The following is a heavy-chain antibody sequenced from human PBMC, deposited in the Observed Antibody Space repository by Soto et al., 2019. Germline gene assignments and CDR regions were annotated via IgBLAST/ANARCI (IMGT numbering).Heavy chain of an antibody. CDR1: GGTFSSYA. D-gene: IGHD2-2*01. CDR2: IIPIFATT. Sequence: GASVKVSCKASGGTFSSYAISWVRQAPGQGLEWMGGIIPIFATTNYAQRFQGRVTITAAESTSTAYMELSSLRSEDTAVYYCARHDCVSSSCYYYYYYAMDVWGQGTTVTVS. J-gene: IGHJ6*02. V-gene: IGHV1-69*13. CDR3: ARHDCVSSSCYYYYYYAMDV.